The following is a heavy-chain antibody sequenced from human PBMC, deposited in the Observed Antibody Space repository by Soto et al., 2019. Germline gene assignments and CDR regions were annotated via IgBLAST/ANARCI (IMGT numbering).Heavy chain of an antibody. D-gene: IGHD4-4*01. CDR2: IIPTFGTT. J-gene: IGHJ5*02. CDR3: AGASDSTWYNWLDP. CDR1: GGNFSSNA. Sequence: QVQLVQSGAEVKKPGSSVKVSCKAPGGNFSSNAIRWVRQAPGQGLELMGGIIPTFGTTNYAHKFRGRVTITADESTGTAYMELSSLRSDDTAVYYCAGASDSTWYNWLDPWGQGTLVTVSS. V-gene: IGHV1-69*01.